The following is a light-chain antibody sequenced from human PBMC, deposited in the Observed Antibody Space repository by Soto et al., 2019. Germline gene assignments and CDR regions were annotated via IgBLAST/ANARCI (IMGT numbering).Light chain of an antibody. CDR2: GAS. CDR1: QSVSPY. Sequence: EIVLTQSPGTLSLSPGERATLSCRASQSVSPYLAWYQHKPGQAPRLLIYGASSRATGIPDRISGSGSGTDFTLTISRLEPEDFAVYFCQQYGSSPPVTFGPGTKVDIK. J-gene: IGKJ3*01. V-gene: IGKV3-20*01. CDR3: QQYGSSPPVT.